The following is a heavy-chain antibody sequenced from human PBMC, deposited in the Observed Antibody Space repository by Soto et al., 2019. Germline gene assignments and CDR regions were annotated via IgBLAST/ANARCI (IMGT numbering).Heavy chain of an antibody. CDR2: ISAYNGNT. J-gene: IGHJ4*02. CDR3: ARYYYEGRAQGDY. D-gene: IGHD3-22*01. Sequence: QVQLVQSGAEVKKPGASVKVSCKASGYTFTTYGITWVRQTPGQGLEWMGWISAYNGNTNYARKLQGIVTMTTDTFASTAYRELRSLRTDDTAVYYCARYYYEGRAQGDYWGQGTLVTVSS. V-gene: IGHV1-18*01. CDR1: GYTFTTYG.